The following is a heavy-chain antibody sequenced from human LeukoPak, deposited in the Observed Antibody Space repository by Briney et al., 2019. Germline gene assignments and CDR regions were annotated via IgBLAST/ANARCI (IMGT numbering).Heavy chain of an antibody. J-gene: IGHJ6*03. V-gene: IGHV4-34*01. Sequence: SETLSLTCAVYGGSFSGYYWSWIRQPPGKGLEWIGSIHYSGSTYYNPSLKSRVTISVDTSKNQLSLKLSSVTAADAAVYYCARHVGDILTGYYLYYYYYYMDVWGKGTTVTVSS. CDR1: GGSFSGYY. CDR3: ARHVGDILTGYYLYYYYYYMDV. CDR2: IHYSGST. D-gene: IGHD3-9*01.